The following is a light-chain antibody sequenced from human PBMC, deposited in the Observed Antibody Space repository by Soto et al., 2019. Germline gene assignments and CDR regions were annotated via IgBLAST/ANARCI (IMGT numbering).Light chain of an antibody. V-gene: IGKV3-20*01. CDR3: QQYGTSPPLT. Sequence: EIVLVQSPGTLSLSPGERATLSCRASQSLAGNYLAWYQQKPGQAPRLLIDGASTRATGTPDRFSGSGSGTDFTLTISRLEPEDFAVYYCQQYGTSPPLTFGGGTKVEIK. J-gene: IGKJ4*01. CDR1: QSLAGNY. CDR2: GAS.